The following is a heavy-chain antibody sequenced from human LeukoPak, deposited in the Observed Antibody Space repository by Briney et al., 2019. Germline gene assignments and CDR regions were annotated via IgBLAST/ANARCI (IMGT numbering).Heavy chain of an antibody. J-gene: IGHJ4*02. V-gene: IGHV3-33*06. CDR3: AKLAVAGPNDY. Sequence: GGSLRLSCAASGFTFSSYGIHWVRQAPGKGLEWVAVVWYDGKNKFYGDSVKGRFTISRDNSKNTLYLQMNSLRAEDTAVYYCAKLAVAGPNDYWGQGTLVTVSS. CDR1: GFTFSSYG. CDR2: VWYDGKNK. D-gene: IGHD6-19*01.